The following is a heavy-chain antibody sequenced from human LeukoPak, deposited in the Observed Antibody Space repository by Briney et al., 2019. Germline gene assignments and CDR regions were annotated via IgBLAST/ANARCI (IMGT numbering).Heavy chain of an antibody. CDR1: GFTFSTYS. Sequence: QAGGSLRLSCAASGFTFSTYSMNWVRQAPGKGLEWVSYISSSSSTIYYADSVKGRFTISRDNAKNSLYLQMNSLRAEDTAVYYCAKAQGFSGDYFDYWGQGTLVTVSS. D-gene: IGHD7-27*01. CDR3: AKAQGFSGDYFDY. V-gene: IGHV3-48*04. CDR2: ISSSSSTI. J-gene: IGHJ4*02.